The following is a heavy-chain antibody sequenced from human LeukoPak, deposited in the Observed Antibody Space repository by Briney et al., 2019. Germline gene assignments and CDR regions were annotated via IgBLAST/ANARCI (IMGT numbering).Heavy chain of an antibody. J-gene: IGHJ3*02. CDR1: GFTFSSYA. CDR3: ARARLGPRDAFDI. Sequence: GRSLRLSRAASGFTFSSYAMHWVRQAPGKGLEWVAVISYDGSNKYYADSVKGRFTISRDNSKNTLYLQMNSLRAEDTAVYYCARARLGPRDAFDIWGQGTMVTVSS. V-gene: IGHV3-30-3*01. CDR2: ISYDGSNK. D-gene: IGHD6-19*01.